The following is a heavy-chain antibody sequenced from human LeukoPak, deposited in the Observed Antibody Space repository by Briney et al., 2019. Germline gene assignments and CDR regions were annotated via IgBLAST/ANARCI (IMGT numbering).Heavy chain of an antibody. Sequence: PGGSLRLSCAASGFPFSSYSMNWVRQAPGKGLEWVSYISSSTSTIYYADSVKGRFTISRDNAKNPLYLQMNSLRDEDTAVYYCVRGWREFYFEYWGQGNLVTVSS. CDR2: ISSSTSTI. J-gene: IGHJ4*02. V-gene: IGHV3-48*02. CDR3: VRGWREFYFEY. CDR1: GFPFSSYS. D-gene: IGHD3-3*01.